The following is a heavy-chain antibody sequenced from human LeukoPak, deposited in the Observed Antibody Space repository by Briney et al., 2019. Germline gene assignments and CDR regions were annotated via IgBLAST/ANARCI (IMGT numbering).Heavy chain of an antibody. D-gene: IGHD6-6*01. V-gene: IGHV3-74*01. CDR1: GFTSSSYW. CDR2: ITSDGSST. CDR3: ARDLAAPTSDY. Sequence: GGSLSLSCAASGFTSSSYWMHWVRQAPGKGLVWVSRITSDGSSTTYADSVKGRFTISRDNAKNTLYLQMNSLRAEDTAVYYCARDLAAPTSDYWGQGTLVTVSS. J-gene: IGHJ4*02.